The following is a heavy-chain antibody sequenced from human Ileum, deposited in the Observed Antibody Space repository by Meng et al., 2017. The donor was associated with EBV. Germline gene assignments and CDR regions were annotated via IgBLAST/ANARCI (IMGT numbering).Heavy chain of an antibody. Sequence: EVQLVESGVGLVKPGGSLRLSCAASGFTISNAWMSWVRQAPGKGLECVGRIKSRSDGGTIDYAAPVKGRFTISRDDSKNTMYLQMNSLKTEDTAVYYCTKSACGGDCYWGQGTLFTVSS. J-gene: IGHJ4*02. CDR2: IKSRSDGGTI. V-gene: IGHV3-15*01. D-gene: IGHD2-21*01. CDR1: GFTISNAW. CDR3: TKSACGGDCY.